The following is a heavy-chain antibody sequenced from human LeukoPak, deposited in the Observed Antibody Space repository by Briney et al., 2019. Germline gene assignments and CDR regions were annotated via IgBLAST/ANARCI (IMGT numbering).Heavy chain of an antibody. V-gene: IGHV3-30-3*01. Sequence: GGSLRLSCAASGFTFSTYAMHWVRQAPGKGLEWVAIISYDGSYTYYADSVKARFTVSRDNAKNSLYLQMNSLRAEDTAVYYCARDTGYGMDVWGKGTTVTVSS. J-gene: IGHJ6*04. CDR2: ISYDGSYT. CDR1: GFTFSTYA. D-gene: IGHD1-14*01. CDR3: ARDTGYGMDV.